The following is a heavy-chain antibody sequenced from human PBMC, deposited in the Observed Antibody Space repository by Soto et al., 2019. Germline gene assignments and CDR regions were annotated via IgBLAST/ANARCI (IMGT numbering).Heavy chain of an antibody. CDR1: GGSISSYY. CDR2: IYYSGST. Sequence: PSETLSLTCTVSGGSISSYYWSWIRQPPGKGLEWIGYIYYSGSTNYNPSLKSRVTISVDTSKNQFSLKLSSVTAADTAVYYCARQGSSSWDPFDYWGQGTLVTVSS. CDR3: ARQGSSSWDPFDY. V-gene: IGHV4-59*08. D-gene: IGHD6-13*01. J-gene: IGHJ4*02.